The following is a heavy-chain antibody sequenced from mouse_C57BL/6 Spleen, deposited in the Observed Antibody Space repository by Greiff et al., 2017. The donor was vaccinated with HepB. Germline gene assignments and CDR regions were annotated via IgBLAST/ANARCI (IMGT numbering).Heavy chain of an antibody. V-gene: IGHV5-9-1*02. CDR2: ISSGGDYI. J-gene: IGHJ3*01. D-gene: IGHD2-14*01. CDR1: GFTFSSYA. Sequence: EVQRVESGEGLVKPGGSLKLSCAASGFTFSSYAMSWVRQTPEKRLEWVAYISSGGDYIYYADTVKGRFTISRDNARNTLYLQMSSLKSEDTAMYYCTRDPIGWFAYWGQGTLVTVSA. CDR3: TRDPIGWFAY.